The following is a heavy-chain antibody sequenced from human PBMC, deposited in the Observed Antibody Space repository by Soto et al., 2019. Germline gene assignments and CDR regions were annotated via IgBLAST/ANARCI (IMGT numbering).Heavy chain of an antibody. CDR1: GFTFSDYY. CDR3: ARGRGYYDSSGYDY. Sequence: GGSLRLSCAASGFTFSDYYMNWIRQAPGKGLEWVSYISGGGGSTIYYTDSVKGRFTISRDNAKKSLYLQMNSLRAEDTAVYYCARGRGYYDSSGYDYWGQGTLVTSPQ. CDR2: ISGGGGSTI. D-gene: IGHD3-22*01. V-gene: IGHV3-11*01. J-gene: IGHJ4*02.